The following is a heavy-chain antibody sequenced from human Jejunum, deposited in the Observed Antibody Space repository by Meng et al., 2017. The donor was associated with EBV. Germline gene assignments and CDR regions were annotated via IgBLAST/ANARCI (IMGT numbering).Heavy chain of an antibody. Sequence: QVQLPGSGPGLVSHSRTLSLTCVASGGSLSSNNWWSWVRQPPGKGLEWFGEIYHSGIVNYNPSLKSRVTISVDKSKNQFSLRLTSVTAADTAVYYCSHYIWGSYPAGAYWGQGTLVTVSS. CDR2: IYHSGIV. CDR3: SHYIWGSYPAGAY. V-gene: IGHV4-4*02. D-gene: IGHD3-16*02. J-gene: IGHJ4*02. CDR1: GGSLSSNNW.